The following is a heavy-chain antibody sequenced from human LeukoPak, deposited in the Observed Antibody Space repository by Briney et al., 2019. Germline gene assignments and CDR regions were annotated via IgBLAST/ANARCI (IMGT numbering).Heavy chain of an antibody. Sequence: GGSLRLSCAASGLSFSSYWMHWVRQAPGKGLVWVSRINSDGSSTSYADSVKGRFTISRDNAKNTLYLQMNSLRAEDTAVYYCAREWSGSYYSRSFDYWGQGTLVTVSS. J-gene: IGHJ4*02. CDR3: AREWSGSYYSRSFDY. CDR1: GLSFSSYW. D-gene: IGHD1-26*01. CDR2: INSDGSST. V-gene: IGHV3-74*01.